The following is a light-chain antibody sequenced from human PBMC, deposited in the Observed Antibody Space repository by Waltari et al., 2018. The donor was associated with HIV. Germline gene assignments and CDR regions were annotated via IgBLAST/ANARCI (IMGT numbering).Light chain of an antibody. CDR3: QQYGDSRPIT. V-gene: IGKV3-20*01. CDR2: GAF. Sequence: RPGDSETNITVAWYQQHHGQAPRLLSYGAFNSATAIPDRFSGSESGTDFVLTITRLEPEHVAVYYCQQYGDSRPITFGQGTRLEV. CDR1: DSETNIT. J-gene: IGKJ5*01.